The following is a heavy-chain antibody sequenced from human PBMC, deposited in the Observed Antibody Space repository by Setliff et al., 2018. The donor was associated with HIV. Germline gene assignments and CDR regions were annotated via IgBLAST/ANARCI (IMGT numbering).Heavy chain of an antibody. J-gene: IGHJ6*02. CDR2: ISASGST. CDR1: GGSISTGVYY. D-gene: IGHD6-19*01. Sequence: SETLSLTCTVPGGSISTGVYYWSWIRQPADKALEWIGRISASGSTNYNPSLESRVTLSIDTSKNQFSLKLSSVTAADTAVYYCARRLFGAVAGTYGMDVWGQGTTVTVSS. V-gene: IGHV4-61*02. CDR3: ARRLFGAVAGTYGMDV.